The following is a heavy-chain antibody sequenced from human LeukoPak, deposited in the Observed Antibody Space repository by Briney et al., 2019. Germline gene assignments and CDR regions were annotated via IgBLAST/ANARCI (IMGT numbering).Heavy chain of an antibody. Sequence: ASVKVSCMASGYTFTGYYMHWVRQAPGQGLEWMGWINPNSGGTNYAQKFQGRVTMTRDTSISTAYMELSRPRSDDTAVYYCARVIALTYYDFWSGYSYFDYWGQGTLVTVSS. V-gene: IGHV1-2*02. CDR1: GYTFTGYY. CDR2: INPNSGGT. D-gene: IGHD3-3*01. J-gene: IGHJ4*02. CDR3: ARVIALTYYDFWSGYSYFDY.